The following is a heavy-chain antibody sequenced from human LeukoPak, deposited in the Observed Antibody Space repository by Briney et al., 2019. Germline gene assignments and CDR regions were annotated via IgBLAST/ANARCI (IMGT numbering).Heavy chain of an antibody. V-gene: IGHV3-23*01. CDR3: AKGLDYVDFWSGEGTYMDV. J-gene: IGHJ6*03. D-gene: IGHD3-3*01. CDR1: GFTFSSYA. Sequence: GGSLRLSCAASGFTFSSYAMSWVRQAPGKGLEWVSAISGSGGSTYYADSVKGRFTISRDNSKNTLYLQMNSLRAEDTAVYYCAKGLDYVDFWSGEGTYMDVWGKGTTVTVSS. CDR2: ISGSGGST.